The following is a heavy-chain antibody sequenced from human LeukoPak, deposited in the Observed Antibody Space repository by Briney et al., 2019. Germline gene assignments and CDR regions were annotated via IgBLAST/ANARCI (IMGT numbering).Heavy chain of an antibody. CDR3: ARDTAMVNDAFDI. Sequence: SVKVSCKASGGTFSSYAISWVRQAPGQGLEWMGRIIPILGIANYAQKFQGRVTITADKSASTAYMELSSLRSEDTAVYYCARDTAMVNDAFDIWGQGTMVTVSS. CDR2: IIPILGIA. J-gene: IGHJ3*02. CDR1: GGTFSSYA. V-gene: IGHV1-69*04. D-gene: IGHD5-18*01.